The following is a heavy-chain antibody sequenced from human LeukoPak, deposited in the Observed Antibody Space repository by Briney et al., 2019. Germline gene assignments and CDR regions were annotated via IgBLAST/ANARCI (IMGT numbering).Heavy chain of an antibody. Sequence: PSETLSLTCTVSGGSTSSYYWSWIRQPPGKGLEWIGYIYYSGSTNYNPSLKSRVTISVDTSKNQFSLKLSSVTAADTAVYYCARAQYDSSGYLFDYWGQGTLVTVSS. CDR3: ARAQYDSSGYLFDY. D-gene: IGHD3-22*01. CDR2: IYYSGST. CDR1: GGSTSSYY. J-gene: IGHJ4*02. V-gene: IGHV4-59*01.